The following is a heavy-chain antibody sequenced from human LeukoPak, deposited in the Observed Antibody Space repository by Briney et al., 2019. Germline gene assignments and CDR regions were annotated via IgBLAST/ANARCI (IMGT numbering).Heavy chain of an antibody. CDR3: ARGRFLDAFDI. D-gene: IGHD3-3*01. J-gene: IGHJ3*02. V-gene: IGHV4-59*02. CDR1: GFTVSSNY. Sequence: GSLRLSCAASGFTVSSNYMSWVRQAPGKGLEWIGYIYYSGSTKYKPSLKSRVTISVDTSKNQFSLKLSSVTAADTAVYYCARGRFLDAFDIWGQGTMVTVSS. CDR2: IYYSGST.